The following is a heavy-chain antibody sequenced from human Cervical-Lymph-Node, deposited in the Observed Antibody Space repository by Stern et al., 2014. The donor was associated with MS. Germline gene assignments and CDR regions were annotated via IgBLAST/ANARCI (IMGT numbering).Heavy chain of an antibody. CDR1: GGSFNSET. V-gene: IGHV1-69*08. J-gene: IGHJ3*02. D-gene: IGHD3-3*01. CDR2: IVPCLGLA. CDR3: ARDRSTTKMLGVVEDALDI. Sequence: QVQLVQSGAEVKKPGSSMKVSCKTSGGSFNSETISWVRQAPGQGLEWMGRIVPCLGLANPAQIFQGRVTITADKSTNTVYMALSSLRAEDTAVYYCARDRSTTKMLGVVEDALDIWGQGTMVTVSS.